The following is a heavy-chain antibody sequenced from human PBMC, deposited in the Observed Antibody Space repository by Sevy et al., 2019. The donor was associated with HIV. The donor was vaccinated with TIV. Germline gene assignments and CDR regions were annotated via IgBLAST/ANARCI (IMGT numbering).Heavy chain of an antibody. CDR2: ISYDGSQK. V-gene: IGHV3-30*18. D-gene: IGHD3-10*01. J-gene: IGHJ4*02. Sequence: GGSLRLSCAASGFTFSSHGMHWVRQAPDKGLEWVAIISYDGSQKYYADSIKDRFTISRDNSKYTLYLQMNSLRPEDTAIYYCAKEAIASGPGLVGFAELLYHFDFWGQGTLVTVSS. CDR3: AKEAIASGPGLVGFAELLYHFDF. CDR1: GFTFSSHG.